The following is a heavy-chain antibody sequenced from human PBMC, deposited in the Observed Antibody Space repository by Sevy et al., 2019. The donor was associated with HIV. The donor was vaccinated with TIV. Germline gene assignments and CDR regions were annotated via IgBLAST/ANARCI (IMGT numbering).Heavy chain of an antibody. CDR1: GFTFSSYS. D-gene: IGHD6-19*01. J-gene: IGHJ5*02. CDR3: ARSGGGWYNWFDP. V-gene: IGHV3-21*01. CDR2: ISSSSSYI. Sequence: GGSLRLSCAASGFTFSSYSMKWVRQAPGKGLEWVSSISSSSSYIYYADSVKGRFTISRDNAKNSLYLQMNSLRAEDTAVYYCARSGGGWYNWFDPWGQGTLVTVSS.